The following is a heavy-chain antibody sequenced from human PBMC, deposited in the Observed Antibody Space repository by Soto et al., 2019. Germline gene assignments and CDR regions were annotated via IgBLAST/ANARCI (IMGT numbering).Heavy chain of an antibody. Sequence: EVQLLESGGGLVQPGGSLRLSCAASGFTFSSYAMSWVRQAPGKGLEWVSAISGSGGSTYYADSVKGRITISRDNSKNTLYLQMNSLRAEDTAGYYGANEYLERDYFAYWGKGTLVTVSS. V-gene: IGHV3-23*01. CDR1: GFTFSSYA. D-gene: IGHD1-1*01. J-gene: IGHJ4*02. CDR3: ANEYLERDYFAY. CDR2: ISGSGGST.